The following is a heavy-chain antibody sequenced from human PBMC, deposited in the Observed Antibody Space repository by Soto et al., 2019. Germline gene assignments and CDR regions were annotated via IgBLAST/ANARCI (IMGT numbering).Heavy chain of an antibody. D-gene: IGHD6-13*01. Sequence: GGSLRLSCAASGFTFDDYAMHWVRQAPGKGLEWVSGISWNSGSISYADSVKGRFTISRDNAKNSLYLQMNSLRAEDTALYYCAKDIMIAAAGTLDYCGQGPLLTVFS. CDR3: AKDIMIAAAGTLDY. CDR2: ISWNSGSI. CDR1: GFTFDDYA. J-gene: IGHJ4*02. V-gene: IGHV3-9*01.